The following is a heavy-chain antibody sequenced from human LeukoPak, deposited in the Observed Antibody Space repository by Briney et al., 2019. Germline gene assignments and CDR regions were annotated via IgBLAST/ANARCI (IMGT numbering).Heavy chain of an antibody. D-gene: IGHD2-2*02. CDR3: ARVVRGYCSSTSCYRYYYYYYMDV. CDR1: DGSTTGYY. J-gene: IGHJ6*03. CDR2: VYYTGRT. Sequence: SETPSLTCSVSDGSTTGYYWSWIQQPPGKGLEWIAYVYYTGRTLYNPSLESRVTISVDTSKTQFSLTVTSVTAADTAVYYCARVVRGYCSSTSCYRYYYYYYMDVWGKGTTVTVSS. V-gene: IGHV4-59*08.